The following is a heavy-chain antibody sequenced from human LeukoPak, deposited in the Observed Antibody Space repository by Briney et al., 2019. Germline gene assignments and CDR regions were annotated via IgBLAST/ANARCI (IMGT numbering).Heavy chain of an antibody. V-gene: IGHV4-39*01. D-gene: IGHD3-22*01. J-gene: IGHJ4*02. CDR3: ARTNYYDSSGYYYLDY. Sequence: SETLSLTCTVSGGSISSSSYYWGWIRQPPGKGLEWIGSIYYSGSAYYNPSLKSRVTISVDTSKNQFSLKLSSVTAADTAVYYCARTNYYDSSGYYYLDYWGQGTLVTVSS. CDR2: IYYSGSA. CDR1: GGSISSSSYY.